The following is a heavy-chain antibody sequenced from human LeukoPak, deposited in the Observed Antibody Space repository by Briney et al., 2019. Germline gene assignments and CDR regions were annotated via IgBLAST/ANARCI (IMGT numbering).Heavy chain of an antibody. V-gene: IGHV4-31*03. D-gene: IGHD1-26*01. CDR2: IYYSGST. CDR1: GGSISSGGYY. Sequence: SETLSLTCTVSGGSISSGGYYWSWIRQHPGKGLEWNGYIYYSGSTYYNPSLKSRVTISVDTSKNQFSLKLSSVTAADTAVYYCARDVVGATGNAFDIWGQGTMVTVSS. J-gene: IGHJ3*02. CDR3: ARDVVGATGNAFDI.